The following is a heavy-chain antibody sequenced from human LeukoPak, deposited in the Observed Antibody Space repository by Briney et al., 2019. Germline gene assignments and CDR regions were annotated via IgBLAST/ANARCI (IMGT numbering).Heavy chain of an antibody. CDR2: VSYSGNT. D-gene: IGHD3-16*01. J-gene: IGHJ4*02. Sequence: SETLSLTCIVSGDSITSYCWTWIRQPPGKGLEWIGFVSYSGNTNYNPSLKSRVTISLDTSRNQFYLKLNSVTAADTAVYYCARGVDSLYTDDWGQGTLVTVFS. CDR3: ARGVDSLYTDD. CDR1: GDSITSYC. V-gene: IGHV4-59*01.